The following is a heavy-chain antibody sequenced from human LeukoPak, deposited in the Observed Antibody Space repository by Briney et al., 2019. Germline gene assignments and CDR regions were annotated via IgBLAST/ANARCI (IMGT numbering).Heavy chain of an antibody. CDR1: GFSFSSYS. CDR3: AKSPIAARYFDY. V-gene: IGHV3-21*04. Sequence: GGSRRLSCAASGFSFSSYSMNWVRQAPGKGLEWVSSISSDSSDIFHADSVKGRFTISRDNSKNTLYLQMNSLRAEDTAVYYCAKSPIAARYFDYWGQGTLVTVSS. CDR2: ISSDSSDI. D-gene: IGHD6-6*01. J-gene: IGHJ4*02.